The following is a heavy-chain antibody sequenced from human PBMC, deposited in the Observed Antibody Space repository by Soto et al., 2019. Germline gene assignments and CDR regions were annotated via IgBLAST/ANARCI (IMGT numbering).Heavy chain of an antibody. D-gene: IGHD2-15*01. CDR1: GGSISSSSYY. CDR2: IYYSGST. CDR3: ARHTPAISISDH. Sequence: SETLSLSCTVSGGSISSSSYYWGWIRQPPGKGLEWIGSIYYSGSTYYNPSLKSRVTISVDTSKNQFSLKLSSVTAADTAVYYCARHTPAISISDHWGQGTLVTVSS. V-gene: IGHV4-39*01. J-gene: IGHJ4*02.